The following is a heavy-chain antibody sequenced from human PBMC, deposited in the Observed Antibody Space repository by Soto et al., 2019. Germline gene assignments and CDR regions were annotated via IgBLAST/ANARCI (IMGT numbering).Heavy chain of an antibody. CDR2: INHSGST. CDR1: GGSFSGYY. J-gene: IGHJ4*02. CDR3: ARRVLRFLEWLPYPYFDY. Sequence: PSETLSLSCAVYGGSFSGYYWSWIRQPPGKGLEWIGEINHSGSTNYNPSLKSRVTISVDTSKNQFSLKLSSVTAADTAVYYCARRVLRFLEWLPYPYFDYWGQGTLVTVSA. V-gene: IGHV4-34*01. D-gene: IGHD3-3*01.